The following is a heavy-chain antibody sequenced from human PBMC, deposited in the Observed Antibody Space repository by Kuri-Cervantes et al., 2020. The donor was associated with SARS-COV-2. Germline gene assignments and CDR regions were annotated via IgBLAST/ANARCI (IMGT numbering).Heavy chain of an antibody. CDR1: GGSISSSSYY. CDR2: VNHRGST. CDR3: ARAYGFLRYIYYMDV. D-gene: IGHD4-17*01. Sequence: SETLSLTCTVSGGSISSSSYYWNWIRQSPGKGLEWIGEVNHRGSTNYNPSLKSRVTISVDTSSKQFSLNLSSVTAADTAVYFCARAYGFLRYIYYMDVWGRGTTVTVSS. J-gene: IGHJ6*03. V-gene: IGHV4-39*07.